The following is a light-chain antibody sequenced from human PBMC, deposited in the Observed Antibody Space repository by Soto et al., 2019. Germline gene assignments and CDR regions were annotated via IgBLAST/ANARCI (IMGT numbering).Light chain of an antibody. CDR2: DIS. J-gene: IGLJ1*01. Sequence: QSALTQPASVSGSPGQSITISCTGTSSDVGGYNYVSWYQLHPGKAPKLMIHDISNRASGVSNRFSGSKSGNTASLTISGLQAEDEADYYCSSYTSSSTLCVFGTGTKLTVL. CDR1: SSDVGGYNY. V-gene: IGLV2-14*03. CDR3: SSYTSSSTLCV.